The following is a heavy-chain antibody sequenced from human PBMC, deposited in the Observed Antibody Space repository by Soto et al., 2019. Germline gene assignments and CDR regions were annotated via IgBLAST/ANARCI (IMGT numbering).Heavy chain of an antibody. CDR1: GFIFSDHY. CDR3: ARVQYTYGLWYYCDY. V-gene: IGHV3-72*01. J-gene: IGHJ4*02. D-gene: IGHD5-18*01. CDR2: TRNKANAYTT. Sequence: EVQLVESGGGLVQPGGSLRLSCVASGFIFSDHYMDWVRQAPGKGLEWVGRTRNKANAYTTEYAASVKGRSIISRDDSKNSLYLQMHSLKSEDTAVYYCARVQYTYGLWYYCDYWGQGAMVTVSS.